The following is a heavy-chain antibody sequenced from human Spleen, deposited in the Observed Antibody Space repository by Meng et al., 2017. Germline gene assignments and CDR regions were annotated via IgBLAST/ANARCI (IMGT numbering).Heavy chain of an antibody. J-gene: IGHJ4*02. D-gene: IGHD3-16*01. Sequence: SETLSLTCTVSGGSISSGSYYWSWIRQPAGKGLEWIGRIYTSGSTNYNPSLKSRVTISVDTSKNQFSLKLSSVTAADTAVYYCARLVYDYVWGGYYFDYWGQGTLVTVSS. CDR1: GGSISSGSYY. V-gene: IGHV4-61*02. CDR3: ARLVYDYVWGGYYFDY. CDR2: IYTSGST.